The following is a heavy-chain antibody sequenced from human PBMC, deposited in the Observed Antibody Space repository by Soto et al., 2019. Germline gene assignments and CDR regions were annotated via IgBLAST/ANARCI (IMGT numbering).Heavy chain of an antibody. J-gene: IGHJ4*02. CDR3: ARGTIAAAGNFDY. D-gene: IGHD6-13*01. CDR2: INPNCGGT. Sequence: QVQLVQSGAEVKKPGASVKVSCKASGYTFTGYYMHWVRQAPGQGLEWMGWINPNCGGTNYAQKFQGRVTRTRDTSISAAYMELSRLRSDDTAVYYCARGTIAAAGNFDYWGQGTLVTVSS. V-gene: IGHV1-2*02. CDR1: GYTFTGYY.